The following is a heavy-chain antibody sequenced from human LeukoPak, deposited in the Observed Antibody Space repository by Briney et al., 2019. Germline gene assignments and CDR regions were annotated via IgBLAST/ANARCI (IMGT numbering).Heavy chain of an antibody. V-gene: IGHV3-23*01. D-gene: IGHD6-19*01. CDR3: AKDSSGWYRSLGY. J-gene: IGHJ4*02. CDR1: GFTFSSYA. Sequence: GGSLRLSCAASGFTFSSYAMSWVRQAPGKGLEWVSAISGSGGNTYYADSVKGRFTISRDNSKNTLYPQMNSLRAEDTAVYYCAKDSSGWYRSLGYWGQGTLVTVSS. CDR2: ISGSGGNT.